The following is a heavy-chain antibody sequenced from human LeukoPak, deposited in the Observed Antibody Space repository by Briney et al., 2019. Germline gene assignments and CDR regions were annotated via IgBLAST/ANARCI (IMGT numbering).Heavy chain of an antibody. CDR3: AREGSFKDAGSFDY. Sequence: GGSLRLSCAASGFTFSSYAMHWVRQAPGKGLEYVSAISSNGGSTYYANSVKGRFTISRDNSKNTLYLQMGSLRAEDMAVYYCAREGSFKDAGSFDYWGQGTLVTVSS. CDR2: ISSNGGST. CDR1: GFTFSSYA. J-gene: IGHJ4*02. D-gene: IGHD1-26*01. V-gene: IGHV3-64*01.